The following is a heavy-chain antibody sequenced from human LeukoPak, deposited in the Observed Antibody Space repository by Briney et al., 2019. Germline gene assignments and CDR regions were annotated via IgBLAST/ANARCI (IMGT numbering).Heavy chain of an antibody. CDR1: GFTFSSYA. V-gene: IGHV3-7*03. D-gene: IGHD3-22*01. Sequence: GGSLRLSCAASGFTFSSYAMSWVRQAPGKGLEWVANIKQDGSEKYYVDSVKGRFTISRDNAKNSLYLQMNSLKDEDTALYYCARGLMGGYPRFDYWGQGTPVTVSS. CDR3: ARGLMGGYPRFDY. J-gene: IGHJ4*02. CDR2: IKQDGSEK.